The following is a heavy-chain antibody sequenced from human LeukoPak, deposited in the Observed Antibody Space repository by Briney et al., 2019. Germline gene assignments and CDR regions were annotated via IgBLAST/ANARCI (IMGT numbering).Heavy chain of an antibody. CDR2: ISYDGSNK. CDR3: ARDYGGTHDY. D-gene: IGHD3-16*01. CDR1: GFTFSSYA. J-gene: IGHJ4*02. Sequence: PGRSLRLSCAASGFTFSSYAMHWVRQAPGKGLEWVAVISYDGSNKYYADSVKGRFTISRDNSKNTLYLQMNSLRAEDTAVYYCARDYGGTHDYWGQGTLVTVSS. V-gene: IGHV3-30-3*01.